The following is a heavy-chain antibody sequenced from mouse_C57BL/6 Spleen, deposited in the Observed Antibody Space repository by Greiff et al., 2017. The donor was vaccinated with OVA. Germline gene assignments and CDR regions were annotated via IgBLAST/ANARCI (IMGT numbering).Heavy chain of an antibody. CDR2: ISSGSSTI. J-gene: IGHJ2*01. CDR1: GFTFSDYG. V-gene: IGHV5-17*01. CDR3: ARKVNDYYGSSYFDY. D-gene: IGHD1-1*01. Sequence: EVMLVESGGGLVKPGGSLKLSCAASGFTFSDYGMHWVRQAPEKGLEWVAYISSGSSTIYYADTVKGRFTISRDNAKNTLFLQMTSLRSEDTAMYYCARKVNDYYGSSYFDYWGQGTTLTASS.